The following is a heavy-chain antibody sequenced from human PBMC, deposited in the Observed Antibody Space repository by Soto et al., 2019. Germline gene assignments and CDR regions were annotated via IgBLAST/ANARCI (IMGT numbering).Heavy chain of an antibody. V-gene: IGHV3-23*01. J-gene: IGHJ6*02. Sequence: EVQLLESGGGLVQPGGSLRLSCAASGFTFSTYAMIWVRQAPGKGLQWVSAMSDSGDSTHYADSVQGRFTISRDNSENTLYLQMNSLRAEDTAMYYCAKPVQVGPHYHYGMDVWGQGTTVTVSS. CDR3: AKPVQVGPHYHYGMDV. CDR1: GFTFSTYA. D-gene: IGHD3-10*01. CDR2: MSDSGDST.